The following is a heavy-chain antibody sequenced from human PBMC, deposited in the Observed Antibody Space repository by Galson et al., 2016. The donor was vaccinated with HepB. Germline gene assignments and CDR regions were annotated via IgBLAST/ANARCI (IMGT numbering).Heavy chain of an antibody. J-gene: IGHJ6*02. Sequence: SVKVSCKASGVIFNSYAISWVRQAPGQGLEWMGGIIPLFGTANYAQKFQGRVTITADKSTSTAYMELSSLRSEDTAVYYCARASAGTKNYYYGMDVWGQGTTVTVSS. V-gene: IGHV1-69*06. D-gene: IGHD4-17*01. CDR1: GVIFNSYA. CDR2: IIPLFGTA. CDR3: ARASAGTKNYYYGMDV.